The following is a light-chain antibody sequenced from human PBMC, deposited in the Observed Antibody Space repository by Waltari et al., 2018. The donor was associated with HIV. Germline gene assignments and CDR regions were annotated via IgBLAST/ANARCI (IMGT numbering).Light chain of an antibody. Sequence: QSVLTQPPSASGPPGQRVTISCSGISSNIGSNAVSWYQQFPGTAPKVLMSANNQRPSGVPDRFSASKSGTSASLAISGLHSEDEADYYCATWDDSLNGPLFGGGTKLTVL. CDR3: ATWDDSLNGPL. J-gene: IGLJ2*01. V-gene: IGLV1-44*01. CDR2: ANN. CDR1: SSNIGSNA.